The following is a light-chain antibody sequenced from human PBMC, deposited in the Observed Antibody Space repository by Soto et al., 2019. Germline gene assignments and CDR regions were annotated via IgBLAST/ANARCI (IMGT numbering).Light chain of an antibody. CDR1: SSNIGSNT. CDR3: SAWDNSLNGYV. CDR2: TAG. Sequence: QSVLTQPLSVSASPGQRVTVSCSGGSSNIGSNTVAWYQHLPGTAPPRLIFTAGQRPSGVPGRFSGSKSGTSASLAISGLQSEDEGDYYCSAWDNSLNGYVFGPGTKLTVL. J-gene: IGLJ1*01. V-gene: IGLV1-44*01.